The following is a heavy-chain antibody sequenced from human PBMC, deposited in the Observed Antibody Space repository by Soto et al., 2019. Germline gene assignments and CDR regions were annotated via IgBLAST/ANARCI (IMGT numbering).Heavy chain of an antibody. CDR2: INHSGST. D-gene: IGHD3-10*01. CDR3: ARGITMVRGVFITSLRRYYYMDV. J-gene: IGHJ6*03. Sequence: SXTLSLTCAVYGGSFSGYYWSWIRQPPGKGLEWIGEINHSGSTNYNPSLKSRVTISVDTSKNQFSLKLSSVTAADTAVYYCARGITMVRGVFITSLRRYYYMDVWGKGTTVTVSS. CDR1: GGSFSGYY. V-gene: IGHV4-34*01.